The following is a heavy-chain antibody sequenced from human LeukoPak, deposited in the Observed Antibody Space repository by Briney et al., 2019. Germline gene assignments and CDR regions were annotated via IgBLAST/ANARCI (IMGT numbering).Heavy chain of an antibody. V-gene: IGHV3-11*04. CDR3: TSPPLGYCCTTSCLQYFEQ. D-gene: IGHD2-2*01. Sequence: PGGSLRLSCAASGFTFSDYYMSWIRQAPGKGLEWVSYISSSGSIIDYADSVRGRFTISRDNAKNSLYLQMNSLRAEDTAVYYCTSPPLGYCCTTSCLQYFEQWGQGTLVTVSS. CDR2: ISSSGSII. J-gene: IGHJ1*01. CDR1: GFTFSDYY.